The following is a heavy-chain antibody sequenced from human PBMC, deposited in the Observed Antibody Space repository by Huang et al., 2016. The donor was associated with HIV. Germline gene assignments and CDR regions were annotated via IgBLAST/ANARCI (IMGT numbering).Heavy chain of an antibody. V-gene: IGHV4-59*11. CDR3: ARVSSSWYPYYYYYYYMDV. CDR2: IYYSGST. Sequence: QVQLQESGPGLVKPSETLSLTCTVSGGSISSHYWSWIRQPPGKGLEWIGSIYYSGSTNDNPSLKGRVTISEDTSKNQCSLKLSSVTAADTAVYYCARVSSSWYPYYYYYYYMDVWGKGTTVTVSS. D-gene: IGHD6-13*01. J-gene: IGHJ6*03. CDR1: GGSISSHY.